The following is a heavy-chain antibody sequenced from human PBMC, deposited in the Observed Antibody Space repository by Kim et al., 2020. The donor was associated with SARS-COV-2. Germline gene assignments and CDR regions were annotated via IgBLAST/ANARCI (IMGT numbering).Heavy chain of an antibody. Sequence: GGSLRLSCAASGFTFSSYAMHWVRQAPGKGLEWVAVISYDGSNKYYADSVKGRFTISRDNSKNTLYLQMNSLRAEDTAVYYCASQYYYDSSGTRDDAFDIWGQGTMVTVSS. CDR2: ISYDGSNK. CDR1: GFTFSSYA. J-gene: IGHJ3*02. CDR3: ASQYYYDSSGTRDDAFDI. V-gene: IGHV3-30*04. D-gene: IGHD3-22*01.